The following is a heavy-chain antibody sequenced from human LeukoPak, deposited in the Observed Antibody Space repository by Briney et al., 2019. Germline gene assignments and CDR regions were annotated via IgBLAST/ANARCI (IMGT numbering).Heavy chain of an antibody. J-gene: IGHJ4*02. Sequence: SVKVSCMASGGTFSSYAISWVRLAPGQGLEWMGGIIPIFGTANYAQKFQGRVTITADESTSTAYMELSSLRSEDTAVYYCARDWGYSYGSFSYFDYWGQGTLVTVSS. CDR1: GGTFSSYA. D-gene: IGHD5-18*01. V-gene: IGHV1-69*13. CDR3: ARDWGYSYGSFSYFDY. CDR2: IIPIFGTA.